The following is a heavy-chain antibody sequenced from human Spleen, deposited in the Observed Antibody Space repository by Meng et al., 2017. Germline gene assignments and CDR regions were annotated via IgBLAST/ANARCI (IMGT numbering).Heavy chain of an antibody. CDR3: ARGPTTMAHDFDY. Sequence: QVQRQQWGAGLLKPSETLSPTWVVSCGYFSDYYWSWIRQPPGKGLEWIGEINHSGSTNYNPSLESRATISVDTSQNNLSLKLSSVTAADSAVYYCARGPTTMAHDFDYWGQGTLVTVSS. CDR2: INHSGST. CDR1: CGYFSDYY. D-gene: IGHD4-11*01. V-gene: IGHV4-34*01. J-gene: IGHJ4*02.